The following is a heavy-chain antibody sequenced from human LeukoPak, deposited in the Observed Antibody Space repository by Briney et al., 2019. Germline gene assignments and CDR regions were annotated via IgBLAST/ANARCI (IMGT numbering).Heavy chain of an antibody. J-gene: IGHJ4*02. CDR2: IYYSGST. Sequence: SETLSLTCTVSGGSISSYYWSWIRQPPGKGLEWIGYIYYSGSTNYNPSLKSRVTISVDTSKNQFSLKLSSVTAADTAVYYCAISQGRGPRFDYWGQGTLVTVSS. CDR1: GGSISSYY. V-gene: IGHV4-59*01. D-gene: IGHD6-25*01. CDR3: AISQGRGPRFDY.